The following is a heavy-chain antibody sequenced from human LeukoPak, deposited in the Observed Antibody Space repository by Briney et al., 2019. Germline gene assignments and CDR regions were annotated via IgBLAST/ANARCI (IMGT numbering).Heavy chain of an antibody. J-gene: IGHJ5*02. CDR1: GFTFSSYD. Sequence: PGGSLRLSCAASGFTFSSYDMHWVRQATGKGLEWVSAIGTAGDTYYPGSVKGRFTISRENAKNSLYLQMNSLRAGDTAVYYCARGRVDYYGSGSYYNPVWFDPWGQGTLVTVSS. CDR3: ARGRVDYYGSGSYYNPVWFDP. D-gene: IGHD3-10*01. V-gene: IGHV3-13*04. CDR2: IGTAGDT.